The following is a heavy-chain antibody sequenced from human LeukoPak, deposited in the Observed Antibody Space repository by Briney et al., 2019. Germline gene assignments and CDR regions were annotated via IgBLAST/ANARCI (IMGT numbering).Heavy chain of an antibody. CDR3: ARDRTQGYYYYMDV. CDR2: IYTSGST. J-gene: IGHJ6*03. CDR1: GGSFSGYY. Sequence: SETLSLTCAVYGGSFSGYYWSWIRQPAGKGLEWIGRIYTSGSTNYNPSLKSRVTISVDTSKNQFSLKLSSVTAADTAVYYCARDRTQGYYYYMDVWGKGTTVTVSS. V-gene: IGHV4-4*07.